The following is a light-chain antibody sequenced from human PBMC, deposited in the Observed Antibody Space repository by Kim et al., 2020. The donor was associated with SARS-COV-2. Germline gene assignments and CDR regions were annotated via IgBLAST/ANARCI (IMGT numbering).Light chain of an antibody. J-gene: IGKJ4*01. V-gene: IGKV3-11*01. CDR2: ETS. CDR1: QSVGNS. CDR3: QQRYNWPLT. Sequence: LSPGERATLSCSASQSVGNSLAWFQQKPGQAPRLLIFETSNRATGIPARFSGSGSGTAFTLTISSLEPEDFAVYYCQQRYNWPLTFGGGTKVDIK.